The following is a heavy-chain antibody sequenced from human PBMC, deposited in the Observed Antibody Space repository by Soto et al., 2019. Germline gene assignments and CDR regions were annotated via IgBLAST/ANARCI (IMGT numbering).Heavy chain of an antibody. Sequence: QVQLVQSGAEVKKPGSSVKVSCRAPGGTFNSHTITWVRQAPGQGLEWMGGIMPMFGVTNYARKFQGRLTMTANETTTTAYMEFSDLTSEDTAVYYCAGEGVTSSMSLPWMGYHYDGLDVWGQGTTVIVSS. V-gene: IGHV1-69*12. CDR3: AGEGVTSSMSLPWMGYHYDGLDV. D-gene: IGHD2-2*01. J-gene: IGHJ6*02. CDR1: GGTFNSHT. CDR2: IMPMFGVT.